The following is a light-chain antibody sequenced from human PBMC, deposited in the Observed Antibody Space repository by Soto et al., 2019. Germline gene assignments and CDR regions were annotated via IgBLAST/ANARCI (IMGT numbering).Light chain of an antibody. CDR2: GAS. V-gene: IGKV3-20*01. J-gene: IGKJ1*01. CDR1: QSVSSNY. Sequence: EIALTQSPGTLSLSPGERATLSCRASQSVSSNYLAWYQQKPGQSPRLLNYGASSRATGVPDRFSGSGSGTDFTLTISRLEPEDFAVYYCQHYGSSPETFGQGTKVEI. CDR3: QHYGSSPET.